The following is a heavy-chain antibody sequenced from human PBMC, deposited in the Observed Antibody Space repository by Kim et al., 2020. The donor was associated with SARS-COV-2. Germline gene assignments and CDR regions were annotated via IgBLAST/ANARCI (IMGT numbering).Heavy chain of an antibody. D-gene: IGHD3-3*02. J-gene: IGHJ4*02. CDR2: IGSTGSYT. V-gene: IGHV3-11*03. CDR1: GFVFSDYY. Sequence: GGSLRLSCAASGFVFSDYYMTWVRQAPGKGLEWVADIGSTGSYTNYADSVKGRFTLSRDNSKKSLYLQLNRLRVDDTALYFCARRPMTAAFFDYWGQGAL. CDR3: ARRPMTAAFFDY.